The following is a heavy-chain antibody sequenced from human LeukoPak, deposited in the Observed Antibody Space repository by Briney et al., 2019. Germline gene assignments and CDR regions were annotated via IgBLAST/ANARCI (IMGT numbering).Heavy chain of an antibody. J-gene: IGHJ4*02. CDR1: GYSISSGYY. D-gene: IGHD5-24*01. V-gene: IGHV4-38-2*02. Sequence: SETLSLTCTVSGYSISSGYYWGWIRQPPGKGLEWIGSIYHSGSTNYNPSLTSRVTISIDTSKNQFSLKLSSVTAADTAVYYCTRDRRDGYNYVDVWGQGTLVTVSS. CDR2: IYHSGST. CDR3: TRDRRDGYNYVDV.